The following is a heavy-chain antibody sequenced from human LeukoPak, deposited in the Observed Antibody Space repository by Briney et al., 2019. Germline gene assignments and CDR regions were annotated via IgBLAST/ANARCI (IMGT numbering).Heavy chain of an antibody. CDR3: ARYYYFDY. Sequence: ASVKVSCKASGYTFTSYYIHWVRQAPGLGLEWMGVIDPSGGSTTYAQRFQGRVTITRDTSSSTVYMELSSLRSEDTAVYYCARYYYFDYWGQGTRVTVSS. J-gene: IGHJ4*02. V-gene: IGHV1-46*01. CDR1: GYTFTSYY. CDR2: IDPSGGST.